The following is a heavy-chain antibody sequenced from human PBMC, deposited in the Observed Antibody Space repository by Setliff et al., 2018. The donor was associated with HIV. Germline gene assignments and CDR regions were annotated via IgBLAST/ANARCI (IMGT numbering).Heavy chain of an antibody. V-gene: IGHV4-34*01. D-gene: IGHD2-2*01. CDR1: GGSSNDYY. CDR3: VASSSWSCRLNY. Sequence: SETLSLTCAVYGGSSNDYYWNWIRQPPGKGLEWIGEINHSGNTHYDPSLKSRLTISIDTSKKQFSLKLTSVTAADAAIYYCVASSSWSCRLNYWGQGTLVTVSS. J-gene: IGHJ4*02. CDR2: INHSGNT.